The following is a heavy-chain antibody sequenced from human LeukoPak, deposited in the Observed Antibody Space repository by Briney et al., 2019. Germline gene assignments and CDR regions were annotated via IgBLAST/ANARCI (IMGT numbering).Heavy chain of an antibody. CDR3: ARETTYSSSWYEDI. CDR1: GGSISSYY. Sequence: PFETLSLTCTVSGGSISSYYWSWIRQPAGKGLEWIGRIYTSGSTNYNPSLKSRVTMSVDTSKNQFSLKLSSVTAADTAVYYCARETTYSSSWYEDIWGQGTMVTVSS. D-gene: IGHD6-13*01. J-gene: IGHJ3*02. V-gene: IGHV4-4*07. CDR2: IYTSGST.